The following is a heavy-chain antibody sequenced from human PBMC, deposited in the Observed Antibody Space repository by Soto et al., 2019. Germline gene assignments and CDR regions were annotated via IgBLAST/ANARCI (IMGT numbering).Heavy chain of an antibody. CDR1: GFTFSSYA. V-gene: IGHV3-23*01. CDR3: AKLGILEWLFYY. CDR2: ISGSGGST. J-gene: IGHJ4*02. D-gene: IGHD3-3*01. Sequence: GGSLRLSCAASGFTFSSYAMSWVRQAPGRGLEWVSAISGSGGSTYYADSVKGRFTISRDNSKNTLYLQMNSLRAEDTAVYYCAKLGILEWLFYYWVQGTQVTVSS.